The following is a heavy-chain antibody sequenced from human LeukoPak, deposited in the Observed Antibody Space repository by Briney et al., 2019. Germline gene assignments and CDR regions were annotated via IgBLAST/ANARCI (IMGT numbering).Heavy chain of an antibody. CDR3: ARDGPHYDFWSGPAY. V-gene: IGHV3-53*01. D-gene: IGHD3-3*01. CDR2: IYSGGTT. J-gene: IGHJ4*02. Sequence: GGSLRLSCAASGFTVNSNYMSWVRQAPGKGLEWVSVIYSGGTTFYADSVKGRFTISRDDSKNTLYLQMNSLRAEDTAVYYCARDGPHYDFWSGPAYWGQGTLVTVSS. CDR1: GFTVNSNY.